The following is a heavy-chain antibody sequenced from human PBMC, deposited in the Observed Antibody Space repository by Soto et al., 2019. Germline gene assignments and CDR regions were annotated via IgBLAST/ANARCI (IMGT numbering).Heavy chain of an antibody. J-gene: IGHJ4*02. V-gene: IGHV3-30-3*01. CDR2: ISYDGSNK. CDR3: ARGLVSSGCSVDY. CDR1: GFTFSSYA. D-gene: IGHD6-19*01. Sequence: QVQLVESGGGVVQPGRSLRLSCAASGFTFSSYAMHWVRQAPGKGLEWVAVISYDGSNKYYADSVKGRFTISRDNSKNTLYLQMNSLRAEDTAVYYCARGLVSSGCSVDYWGQGTLVTVSS.